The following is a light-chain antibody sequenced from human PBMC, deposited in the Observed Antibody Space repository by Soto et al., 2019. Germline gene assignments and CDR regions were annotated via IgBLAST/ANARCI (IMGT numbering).Light chain of an antibody. J-gene: IGKJ5*01. Sequence: DIQMTQSPSSVSASVGDRVTITCRASQGINTWLAWYQQKPGEAPKPLIYAASSLQSGVPSRFGGSGSGTDFTLTISSLQPEDSATYFCQQANTFPSTFGQGTRLEIK. CDR2: AAS. V-gene: IGKV1-12*02. CDR1: QGINTW. CDR3: QQANTFPST.